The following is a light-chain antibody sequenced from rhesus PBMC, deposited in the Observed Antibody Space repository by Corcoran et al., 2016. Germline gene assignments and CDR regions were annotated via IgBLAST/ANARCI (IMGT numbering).Light chain of an antibody. CDR1: QNIYSD. CDR3: QHYHDNPLT. Sequence: DIQMTQSPSALSASVGDRVTISCRVSQNIYSDLAWYQQKPGKAPKLLIYAASSLQTGIPSRFSGSGSGTDFILTISSLQPEDSAAYYCQHYHDNPLTFGGGTKVEIK. CDR2: AAS. V-gene: IGKV1S8*01. J-gene: IGKJ4*01.